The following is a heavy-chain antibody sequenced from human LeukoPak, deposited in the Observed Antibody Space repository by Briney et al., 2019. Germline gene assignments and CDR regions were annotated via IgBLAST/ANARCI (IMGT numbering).Heavy chain of an antibody. Sequence: GGSLRLSCAASGFTVSSNYMSWVRQAPGKGLEWVSVIYSGGSTYYADSVKGRFTISRDNSKNTLYLQMNSLRAEDTAVYYCAKDRGYHYDSSGYYRMDAFDIWGQGTMVTVSS. J-gene: IGHJ3*02. D-gene: IGHD3-22*01. V-gene: IGHV3-66*01. CDR3: AKDRGYHYDSSGYYRMDAFDI. CDR1: GFTVSSNY. CDR2: IYSGGST.